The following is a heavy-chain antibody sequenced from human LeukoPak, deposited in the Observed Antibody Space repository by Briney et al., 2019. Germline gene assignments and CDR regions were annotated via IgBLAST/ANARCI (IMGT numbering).Heavy chain of an antibody. CDR3: TGGVSSGN. CDR1: GGAIRGYY. D-gene: IGHD3-3*01. V-gene: IGHV4-59*01. J-gene: IGHJ4*02. CDR2: IVDSGST. Sequence: PSETPSLTCILPGGAIRGYYCSSVRHPPGKGLEWIGYIVDSGSTKNNPSLKRRVSISVDTSKNQLSLKLTSGTAADTAVYYCTGGVSSGNWGQGTLVTGPS.